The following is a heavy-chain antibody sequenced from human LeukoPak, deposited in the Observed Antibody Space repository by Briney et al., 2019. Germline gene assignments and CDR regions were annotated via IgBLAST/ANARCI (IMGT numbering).Heavy chain of an antibody. CDR2: SSPYNGNT. CDR1: GYTFSSYG. V-gene: IGHV1-18*01. Sequence: ASVKVSCKTSGYTFSSYGLAWMRQAPGQGPEWLGWSSPYNGNTNYAQKFQGRVTMATDTSTNTAYMELRSLRSDDTAVYYCARGRGGSTLYYYYYMDVWGKGTTVTVSS. J-gene: IGHJ6*03. CDR3: ARGRGGSTLYYYYYMDV. D-gene: IGHD6-13*01.